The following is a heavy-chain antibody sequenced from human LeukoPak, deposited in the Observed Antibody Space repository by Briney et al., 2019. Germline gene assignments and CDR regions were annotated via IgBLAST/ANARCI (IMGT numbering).Heavy chain of an antibody. V-gene: IGHV3-33*01. J-gene: IGHJ5*02. D-gene: IGHD5-18*01. CDR1: GFTFSDYG. CDR3: AREVLVYTATVGFDP. CDR2: IWYDGSNK. Sequence: GGSLRLSCAASGFTFSDYGMHWVRQAPGKGLEWVAVIWYDGSNKHYADSVKGRFTISRDNSKNTLYMQMNSLRGEDTAVYYCAREVLVYTATVGFDPWGQGTLVTVSS.